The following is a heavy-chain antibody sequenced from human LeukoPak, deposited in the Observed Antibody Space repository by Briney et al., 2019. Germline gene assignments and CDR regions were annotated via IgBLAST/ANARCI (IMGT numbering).Heavy chain of an antibody. CDR1: GGSISSYY. Sequence: SETLSLTCTVSGGSISSYYWSWIRQPPGKGLEWVGYIYYSGSTNYNPSLKSRVTISVDTSKNQFSLKLSSVTAADTAVYYCARGLNRNDYGDYGYWGQGTLVTVSS. CDR2: IYYSGST. D-gene: IGHD4-17*01. CDR3: ARGLNRNDYGDYGY. V-gene: IGHV4-59*01. J-gene: IGHJ4*02.